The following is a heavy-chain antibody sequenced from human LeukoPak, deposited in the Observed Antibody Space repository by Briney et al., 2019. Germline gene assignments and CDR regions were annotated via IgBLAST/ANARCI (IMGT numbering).Heavy chain of an antibody. Sequence: SETLSLTCTVSGGSISSYYWSWIRQPPGKGLEWIGYIYYSGSTNYNPSLKSRVTISVDTSKNQFSLKLSSVTAADTAVYYCAKDIGFGQLAYYFDYWGQGTLVTVSS. J-gene: IGHJ4*02. D-gene: IGHD6-13*01. CDR2: IYYSGST. CDR1: GGSISSYY. V-gene: IGHV4-59*01. CDR3: AKDIGFGQLAYYFDY.